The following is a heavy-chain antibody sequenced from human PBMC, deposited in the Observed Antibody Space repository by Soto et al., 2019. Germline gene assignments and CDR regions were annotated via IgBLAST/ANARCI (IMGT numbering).Heavy chain of an antibody. J-gene: IGHJ3*02. D-gene: IGHD6-19*01. CDR2: TRNKANSYTT. Sequence: ESGGGLVQPGGSLRLSCAASGFTFSDHYMDWVRQAPGKGLEWVGRTRNKANSYTTEYAASVKGRFTISRDDSKNSLYLQMNSLKTEDTAVYYCAREGRDSSGWYTVGAFDIWGQGTMVTVSS. V-gene: IGHV3-72*01. CDR1: GFTFSDHY. CDR3: AREGRDSSGWYTVGAFDI.